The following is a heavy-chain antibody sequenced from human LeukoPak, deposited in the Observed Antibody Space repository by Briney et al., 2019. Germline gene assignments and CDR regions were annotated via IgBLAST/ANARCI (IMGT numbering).Heavy chain of an antibody. Sequence: GASVKVSCKASGYTFAGYYIHWIRQAPGQGLEWMGWINPNSGDTNYAQKFRGRVNMTRDTSISTAYMELSRLRSDDTAIYYCARGGFDYWGQGTLVTVSS. J-gene: IGHJ4*02. CDR2: INPNSGDT. V-gene: IGHV1-2*02. CDR3: ARGGFDY. CDR1: GYTFAGYY.